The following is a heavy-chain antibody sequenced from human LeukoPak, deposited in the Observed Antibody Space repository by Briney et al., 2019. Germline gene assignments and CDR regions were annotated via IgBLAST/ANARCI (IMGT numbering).Heavy chain of an antibody. CDR3: AMSLSSGAYVT. CDR2: INPDASTT. V-gene: IGHV3-74*01. CDR1: EFTFSAYW. D-gene: IGHD3-16*02. Sequence: GGSLRLSCAASEFTFSAYWVHWVRQAPGKGLVWVSLINPDASTTVYADSVKGRFTISRDNAKNTLYLQMNSLRAEDTAVYYCAMSLSSGAYVTWGQGTLVTVSS. J-gene: IGHJ5*02.